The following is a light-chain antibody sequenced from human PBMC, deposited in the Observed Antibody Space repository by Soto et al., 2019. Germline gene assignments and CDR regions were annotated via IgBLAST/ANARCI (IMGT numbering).Light chain of an antibody. V-gene: IGLV2-23*02. J-gene: IGLJ1*01. CDR3: CSYAGRSNYV. Sequence: QSVLTQPASVSGSPGQSITISCTGTSSDVGCYNLVSWYQQHPGKAPKLMIYEVSKRPSGVSNRFSGSKSGNTASLTISGLQAEYEADYYCCSYAGRSNYVFGTGTKLTVL. CDR1: SSDVGCYNL. CDR2: EVS.